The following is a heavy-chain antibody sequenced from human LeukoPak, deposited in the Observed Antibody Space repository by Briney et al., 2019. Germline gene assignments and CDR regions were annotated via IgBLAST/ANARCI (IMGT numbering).Heavy chain of an antibody. J-gene: IGHJ4*02. V-gene: IGHV4-39*01. D-gene: IGHD2-2*01. CDR3: HFKYCSSSTCFYYFDY. CDR1: GDSISSGRNY. CDR2: IYSSGNT. Sequence: PSETLSLTCSVSGDSISSGRNYWGWIRQSPGKGLEWIASIYSSGNTHSNPSLKSRVSISVDTSKNQVSLKLSSVTATDTAVYYCHFKYCSSSTCFYYFDYWGQGTLVTVSS.